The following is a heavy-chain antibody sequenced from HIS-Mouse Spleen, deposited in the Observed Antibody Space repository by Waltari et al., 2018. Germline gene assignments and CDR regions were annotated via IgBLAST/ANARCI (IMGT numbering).Heavy chain of an antibody. CDR1: GYTFTGYH. V-gene: IGHV1-2*02. CDR3: ARGLTGDAGDFDY. J-gene: IGHJ4*02. CDR2: SNPNAGGT. D-gene: IGHD7-27*01. Sequence: QVQLVQSGAEVKKPGASVKVSCKAAGYTFTGYHMHWVRQAPGQGLEWMDWSNPNAGGTNYAQECQGRVTMTRDTAISTAYMERSRRRSDDTAVYYCARGLTGDAGDFDYWGQGTLVPVSP.